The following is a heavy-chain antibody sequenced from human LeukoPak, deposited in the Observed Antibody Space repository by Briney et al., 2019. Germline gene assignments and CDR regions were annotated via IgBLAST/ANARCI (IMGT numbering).Heavy chain of an antibody. CDR2: ISGSGGST. CDR3: AKAGWYDYYYGMDV. J-gene: IGHJ6*02. CDR1: GFTFSSNA. V-gene: IGHV3-23*01. Sequence: GGSLRLSCAASGFTFSSNAMSWVRQAPGKGLEWVSAISGSGGSTYYADSVKGRFTISSDNSKNTLYLQMNSLRAEDTGVYNCAKAGWYDYYYGMDVWGQGTTVTVSS. D-gene: IGHD6-19*01.